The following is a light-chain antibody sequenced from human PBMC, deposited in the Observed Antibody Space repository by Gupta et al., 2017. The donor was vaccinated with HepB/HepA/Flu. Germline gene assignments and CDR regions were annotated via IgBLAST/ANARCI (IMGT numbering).Light chain of an antibody. J-gene: IGKJ1*01. V-gene: IGKV1-5*03. CDR1: QSMSSW. Sequence: DIQMTQSPSTLSASVGDRVTITCRASQSMSSWLAWYQQKPGTAPKLLIYKASSLESGVPLRFSGSGSGTEFTLTISSLQPDDFATYYCQQYNSYPWTFGQGTKVEIK. CDR3: QQYNSYPWT. CDR2: KAS.